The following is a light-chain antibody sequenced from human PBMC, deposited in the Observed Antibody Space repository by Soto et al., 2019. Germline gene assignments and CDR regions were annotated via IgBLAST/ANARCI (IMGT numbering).Light chain of an antibody. V-gene: IGLV1-44*01. CDR1: SSNIGSNT. J-gene: IGLJ3*02. CDR3: AGWDDSLNGPV. Sequence: QSVLTQPPSASGTPGQTVTISCSGSSSNIGSNTVNWYQQLPGTAPKLLIYTNNQRPSGVPDRFSGSKSGTSASLAISGLQSADEADYYCAGWDDSLNGPVFGGGTKLTVL. CDR2: TNN.